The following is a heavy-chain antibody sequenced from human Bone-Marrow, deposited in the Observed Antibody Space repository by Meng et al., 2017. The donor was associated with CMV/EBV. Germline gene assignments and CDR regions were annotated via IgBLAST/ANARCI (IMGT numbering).Heavy chain of an antibody. Sequence: GSLRLSCTVSGGSISSYYWSWIRQPPGKGLEWIGYIYYSGSTNYNPSLKSRVTISVDTSKNQFSLKLSSVTAADTAVYYCATQPYCGDECYFGFWGQGTLVTVSS. D-gene: IGHD2-21*01. J-gene: IGHJ4*02. CDR3: ATQPYCGDECYFGF. V-gene: IGHV4-59*01. CDR1: GGSISSYY. CDR2: IYYSGST.